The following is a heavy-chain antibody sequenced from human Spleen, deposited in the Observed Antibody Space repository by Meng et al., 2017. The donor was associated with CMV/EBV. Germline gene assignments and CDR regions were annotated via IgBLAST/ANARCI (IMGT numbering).Heavy chain of an antibody. J-gene: IGHJ5*02. CDR2: FDPEDGET. D-gene: IGHD4-11*01. Sequence: ASVKVSCKASGSTFTGYHIHWVRQAPGQGLEWMGGFDPEDGETIYAQKFQGRVTMTEDTSTDTAYMELSSLRSEDTAVYYCATVVALTTVTTRDYVAPYNWFDPWGQGTLVTVSS. V-gene: IGHV1-24*01. CDR1: GSTFTGYH. CDR3: ATVVALTTVTTRDYVAPYNWFDP.